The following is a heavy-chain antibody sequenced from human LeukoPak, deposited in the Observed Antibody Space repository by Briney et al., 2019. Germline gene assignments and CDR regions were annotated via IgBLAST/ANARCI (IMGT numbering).Heavy chain of an antibody. V-gene: IGHV3-7*03. D-gene: IGHD6-13*01. CDR3: ARDHRQQLVFDY. CDR2: IKQDGSEK. J-gene: IGHJ4*02. CDR1: GFIFSSYW. Sequence: PGGSLRLSCAASGFIFSSYWMSWVRQAPGKGLEWVANIKQDGSEKYYVDSVKGRFTISRDNAKNSLYLQMNSLRAEDTAVYYCARDHRQQLVFDYWGQGTLVTVSS.